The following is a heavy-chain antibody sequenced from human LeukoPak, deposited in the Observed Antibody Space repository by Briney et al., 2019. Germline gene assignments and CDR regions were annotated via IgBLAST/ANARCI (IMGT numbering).Heavy chain of an antibody. D-gene: IGHD2-2*01. CDR1: GYTFTSYY. CDR2: INPSGGST. Sequence: EASVKVFCKASGYTFTSYYMHWVRQAPGQGLEWMGIINPSGGSTSYAQKFQGRVTMTRDTSTSTVYMELSSLRSEDTAVYYCAREVPAAKIFDYWGQGTLVTVSS. CDR3: AREVPAAKIFDY. J-gene: IGHJ4*02. V-gene: IGHV1-46*01.